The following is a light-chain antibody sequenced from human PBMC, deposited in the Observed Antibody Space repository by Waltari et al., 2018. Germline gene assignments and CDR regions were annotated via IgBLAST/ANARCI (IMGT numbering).Light chain of an antibody. CDR3: LSYTTSDTYV. CDR1: ISHVGRYDY. Sequence: SALPQPASVSGSPGPSISISGPGTISHVGRYDYVSWYQQPPAKAPKLLIYDVTQRPSGISHRFSGSKSGYTASLTISGLQSEDEADYCCLSYTTSDTYVFGSGTRVTVL. V-gene: IGLV2-14*03. J-gene: IGLJ1*01. CDR2: DVT.